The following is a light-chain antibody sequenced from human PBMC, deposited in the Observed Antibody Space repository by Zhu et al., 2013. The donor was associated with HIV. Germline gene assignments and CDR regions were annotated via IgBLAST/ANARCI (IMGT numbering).Light chain of an antibody. CDR2: GAS. V-gene: IGKV3-20*01. CDR1: QSVRSTS. J-gene: IGKJ1*01. Sequence: IVMTQSPGTLSLSPGERATLSCRASQSVRSTSLAWYQQKPGQSPRLLIYGASSRATGIPDRFSGSGSGTDFTLTISRLEPEDFAVYYCQQYGSSPRTFGQGTKVEIK. CDR3: QQYGSSPRT.